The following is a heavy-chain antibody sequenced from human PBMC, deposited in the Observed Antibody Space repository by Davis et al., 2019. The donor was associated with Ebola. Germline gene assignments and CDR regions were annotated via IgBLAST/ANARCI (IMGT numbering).Heavy chain of an antibody. CDR2: ISGSGGST. CDR1: GFTFSSYA. CDR3: AKDREVNWNDPEGYFDY. Sequence: PGGSLRLSCAASGFTFSSYAMSWVRQAPGNGLEWVSAISGSGGSTYYADSVKGRFTISRDNSKNTLYLQMNSLRAEDTAVYYCAKDREVNWNDPEGYFDYWGQGTRVTGSS. D-gene: IGHD1-1*01. J-gene: IGHJ4*02. V-gene: IGHV3-23*01.